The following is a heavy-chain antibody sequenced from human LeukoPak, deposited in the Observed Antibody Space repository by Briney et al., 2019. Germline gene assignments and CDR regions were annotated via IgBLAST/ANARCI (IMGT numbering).Heavy chain of an antibody. CDR2: IYHSGST. V-gene: IGHV4-30-2*01. CDR3: ARSYYYGSGSYGPPNWFDP. Sequence: SETLSLTCADSGGSISSGGYSRSWIRQPPGKGLEWIGYIYHSGSTYYNPSLKSRVTMSVDGSKNQFSLNLSSVTAADTAVYYCARSYYYGSGSYGPPNWFDPWGQGTLVTVSS. J-gene: IGHJ5*02. D-gene: IGHD3-10*01. CDR1: GGSISSGGYS.